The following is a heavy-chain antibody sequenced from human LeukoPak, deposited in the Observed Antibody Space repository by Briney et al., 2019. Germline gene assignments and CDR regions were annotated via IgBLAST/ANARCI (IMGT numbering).Heavy chain of an antibody. CDR2: IAGSCGTT. CDR3: AQYPTAKFVHGPLDH. J-gene: IGHJ4*02. D-gene: IGHD1-26*01. CDR1: EFAFCNYA. V-gene: IGHV3-23*01. Sequence: GGSLRLFCAASEFAFCNYAVACVTQSRGKGLEGGSTIAGSCGTTYYADYVKRLFTISRDNFRNTLSLQMSRLRAEDTAVYYCAQYPTAKFVHGPLDHWGQGPLVTVSS.